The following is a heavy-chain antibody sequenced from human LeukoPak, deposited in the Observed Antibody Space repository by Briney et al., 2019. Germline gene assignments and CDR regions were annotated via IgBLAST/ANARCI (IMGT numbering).Heavy chain of an antibody. D-gene: IGHD4-17*01. V-gene: IGHV3-15*01. Sequence: GSLRLSCTASGFTFGDYAMSWFRQAPGKGLEWVGRIKSKPDGGTTDYAAPVKGRFTISRDDSKNTLHLQMNSLKTEDTAVYYCTTGFDYDDYWGKGTLVTVSS. J-gene: IGHJ4*02. CDR1: GFTFGDYA. CDR2: IKSKPDGGTT. CDR3: TTGFDYDDY.